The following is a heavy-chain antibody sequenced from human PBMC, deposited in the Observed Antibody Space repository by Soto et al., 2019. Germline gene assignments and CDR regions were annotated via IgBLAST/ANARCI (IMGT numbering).Heavy chain of an antibody. CDR1: GGFLSESY. CDR2: INHVGGT. J-gene: IGHJ5*02. CDR3: VRIRYQLPSSVLWLDP. Sequence: QVQLQQWGAGLLKPSETLSLTCAVYGGFLSESYWTWIRHPPGKGLEWIGEINHVGGTNYNPSLKSRVTMSVDTSQNQFSLRLISVTAADTAMYFCVRIRYQLPSSVLWLDPWGQGTPVTVSS. D-gene: IGHD3-16*01. V-gene: IGHV4-34*01.